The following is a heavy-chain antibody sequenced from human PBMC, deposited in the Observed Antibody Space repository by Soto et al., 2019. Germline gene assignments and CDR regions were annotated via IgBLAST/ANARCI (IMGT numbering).Heavy chain of an antibody. V-gene: IGHV4-31*03. CDR1: GASIRSGGYY. CDR3: ARIEMASIK. J-gene: IGHJ4*02. CDR2: IYYTGST. Sequence: RSLTCSVSGASIRSGGYYWSWLRQSPGKGLEWIGHIYYTGSTFYSPSLKSRLTISLDTSKNQFSLDLRSVTAADTAMYYCARIEMASIKWGRGTLVTVSS.